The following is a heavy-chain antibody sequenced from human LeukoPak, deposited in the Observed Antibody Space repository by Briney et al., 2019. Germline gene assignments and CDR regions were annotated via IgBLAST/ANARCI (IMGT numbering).Heavy chain of an antibody. CDR1: GFTFSSYA. CDR3: VAGSGSYFDY. Sequence: GGSLRLSCSASGFTFSSYAMHWVRQAPGKGLEYVSAISSNGGSTYYADSVKGRFTISRDNSKNTLYLQMSSLRAEDTAVCYCVAGSGSYFDYWGQGTLVTVSS. D-gene: IGHD1-26*01. J-gene: IGHJ4*02. CDR2: ISSNGGST. V-gene: IGHV3-64D*06.